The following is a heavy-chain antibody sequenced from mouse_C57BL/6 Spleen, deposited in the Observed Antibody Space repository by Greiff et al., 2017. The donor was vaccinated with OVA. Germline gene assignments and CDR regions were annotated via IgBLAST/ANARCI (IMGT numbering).Heavy chain of an antibody. D-gene: IGHD3-2*02. V-gene: IGHV1-5*01. J-gene: IGHJ2*01. CDR3: TSQTAQVLDD. CDR1: GSTFTSYW. CDR2: ICPENSDP. Sequence: EVKLQESGTVLARPGASVKMSCKTSGSTFTSYWMHWVLQRPGQGLEWIGAICPENSDPSYNQKLTGKAKLTTVTSANTAYMKLSSMTKEDSAVYYCTSQTAQVLDDWGQGTTLTVSS.